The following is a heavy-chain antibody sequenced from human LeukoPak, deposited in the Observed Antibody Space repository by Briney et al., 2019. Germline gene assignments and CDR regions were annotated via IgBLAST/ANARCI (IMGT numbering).Heavy chain of an antibody. CDR3: ARVVRDSSRYMIDH. CDR1: GDSVSSNSAA. D-gene: IGHD6-13*01. Sequence: SPTLSLTYSISGDSVSSNSAACNWLRQSPSRGLEWLGSTYYRYKWYNDYAVSVRSRITINPDTTKNQFSLQLNLVTPEYAAVYYCARVVRDSSRYMIDHWGQGTLLSVS. CDR2: TYYRYKWYN. J-gene: IGHJ4*02. V-gene: IGHV6-1*01.